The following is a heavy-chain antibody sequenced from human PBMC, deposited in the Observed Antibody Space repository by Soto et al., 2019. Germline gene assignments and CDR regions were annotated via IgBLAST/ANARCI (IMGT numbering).Heavy chain of an antibody. D-gene: IGHD3-16*02. CDR1: GYTFTSYT. J-gene: IGHJ4*02. CDR2: INAGNGNT. CDR3: ARCQGNRASDPPDF. V-gene: IGHV1-3*01. Sequence: ASVKVSCKASGYTFTSYTMHWVRQAPGQRLEWMGWINAGNGNTKYSQKLQGRVTITRDTSASTVFIELSSLTSEDTALYYCARCQGNRASDPPDFWGLGPLVTLSS.